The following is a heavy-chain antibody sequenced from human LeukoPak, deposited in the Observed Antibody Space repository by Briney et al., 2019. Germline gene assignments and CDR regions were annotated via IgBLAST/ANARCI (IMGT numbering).Heavy chain of an antibody. CDR1: GGSISSSSYY. D-gene: IGHD2-15*01. V-gene: IGHV4-39*02. Sequence: SETLSLTCTVSGGSISSSSYYWGWIRQPPGKGLEWIGSIYYSGSTYYNPSLKSRVTISVDTSKNQFSLKLSSVTAADTAVYYCARDRGLLTPLDVWGKGTTVTVSS. CDR2: IYYSGST. CDR3: ARDRGLLTPLDV. J-gene: IGHJ6*04.